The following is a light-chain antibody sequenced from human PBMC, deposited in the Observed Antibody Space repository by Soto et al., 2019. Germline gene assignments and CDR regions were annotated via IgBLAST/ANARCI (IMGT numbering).Light chain of an antibody. V-gene: IGKV3-20*01. CDR3: QQYGSSPLT. Sequence: ENVLTQSPATLSVSPGARATLSCRASQSVSSNLAWYQQKPGQAPSLLIYGASPRATGIPARFSGSGSGTDFTLTISRLEPEDFAVYYCQQYGSSPLTFGGVTKV. CDR1: QSVSSN. CDR2: GAS. J-gene: IGKJ4*01.